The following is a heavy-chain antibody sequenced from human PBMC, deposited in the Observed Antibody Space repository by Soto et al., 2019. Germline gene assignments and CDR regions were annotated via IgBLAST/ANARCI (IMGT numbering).Heavy chain of an antibody. Sequence: QVQLVQSGTEVKKPGASVKVSCRTSGYTFTRYFMHWVRQAPGQGPEWMGWINPNSGGTEYAQRFQGRVTMTRDTSISTAYMGLSSLTSNDTAVYYCARDRGAGHYGMGVWGQGTTVTVSS. CDR1: GYTFTRYF. D-gene: IGHD3-16*01. CDR2: INPNSGGT. V-gene: IGHV1-2*02. CDR3: ARDRGAGHYGMGV. J-gene: IGHJ6*02.